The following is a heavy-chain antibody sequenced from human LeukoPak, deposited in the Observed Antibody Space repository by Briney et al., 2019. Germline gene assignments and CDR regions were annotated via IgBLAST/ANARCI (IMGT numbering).Heavy chain of an antibody. D-gene: IGHD5-12*01. J-gene: IGHJ4*02. CDR1: GFTFSSYW. CDR3: ARFDIVATLPFDY. V-gene: IGHV3-74*01. CDR2: IDSAGTGT. Sequence: GGSLRLSCAASGFTFSSYWMHWVRQAPGKGLVLVSRIDSAGTGTYDADSVKGRFTISRDNAKNTLFLQMNSLRAEDTAVYYCARFDIVATLPFDYWGQGTLVTVSS.